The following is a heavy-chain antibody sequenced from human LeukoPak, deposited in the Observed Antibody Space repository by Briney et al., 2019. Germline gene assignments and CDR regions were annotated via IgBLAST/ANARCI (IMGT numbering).Heavy chain of an antibody. Sequence: ASMKVSCKASGYTFTGYYMHWVRQAPGQGLEWMGWMNPNSGNTGYAQKFQGRATITRNTSISTAYMELSSLRSEDTAVYYCARGRGSDYGDLVDPWGQGTLVTVSS. CDR1: GYTFTGYY. V-gene: IGHV1-8*03. CDR3: ARGRGSDYGDLVDP. D-gene: IGHD4-17*01. J-gene: IGHJ5*02. CDR2: MNPNSGNT.